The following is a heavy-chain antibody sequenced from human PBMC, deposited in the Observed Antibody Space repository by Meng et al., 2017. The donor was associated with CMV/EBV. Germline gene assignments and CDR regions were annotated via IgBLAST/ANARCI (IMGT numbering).Heavy chain of an antibody. V-gene: IGHV4-38-2*02. J-gene: IGHJ4*02. Sequence: SETLSLTCTVSGYSISSGYYWGWIRQPPGKGLEWIGSIYHSGSTYYNPSLKSRVTISVDTSKNQFSLKLSSVTAADTAVYYCARGISAAGPFDYWGQGTLVTVSS. CDR3: ARGISAAGPFDY. D-gene: IGHD6-19*01. CDR1: GYSISSGYY. CDR2: IYHSGST.